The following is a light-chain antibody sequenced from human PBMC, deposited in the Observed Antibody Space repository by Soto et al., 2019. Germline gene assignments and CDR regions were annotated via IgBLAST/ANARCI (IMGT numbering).Light chain of an antibody. CDR3: AAWDDSLNAYV. CDR1: SSNVGSNT. J-gene: IGLJ1*01. Sequence: QSVLTQPPSASGTPGQRVTISCSGSSSNVGSNTVNWYQQLPGTAPKLLIYSNNQRPSGVPDRFSGSKSGTSASLAISGLQSGDDAEYYCAAWDDSLNAYVFATGTKVTVL. CDR2: SNN. V-gene: IGLV1-44*01.